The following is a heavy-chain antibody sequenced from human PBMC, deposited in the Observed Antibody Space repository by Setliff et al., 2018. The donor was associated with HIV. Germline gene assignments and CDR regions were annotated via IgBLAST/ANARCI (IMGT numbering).Heavy chain of an antibody. J-gene: IGHJ4*02. D-gene: IGHD5-12*01. Sequence: SETLSLTCIVSSGSITSSNYYWGWIRQPPGKGLEWIGSIFYSGSPYYTPSLKSRVTISVDTSKNQFSLKLSSVTAADTAVYYCARSPGVATITIFDYWGQGTLVTVSS. CDR2: IFYSGSP. V-gene: IGHV4-39*07. CDR1: SGSITSSNYY. CDR3: ARSPGVATITIFDY.